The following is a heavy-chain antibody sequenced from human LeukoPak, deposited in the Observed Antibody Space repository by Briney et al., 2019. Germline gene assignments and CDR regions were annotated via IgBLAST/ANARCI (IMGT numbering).Heavy chain of an antibody. V-gene: IGHV3-53*01. CDR1: GFTVSSNY. J-gene: IGHJ5*02. Sequence: PGGSLRLSCAASGFTVSSNYMSWFRQAPGKGLEWVSVIYSGGSTYYADSVKGRFTISRDNSKNTLYLQMNSLRAEDTAVYYCARALNYGSGAPSWFDPWGQGTLVTVSS. CDR3: ARALNYGSGAPSWFDP. CDR2: IYSGGST. D-gene: IGHD3-10*01.